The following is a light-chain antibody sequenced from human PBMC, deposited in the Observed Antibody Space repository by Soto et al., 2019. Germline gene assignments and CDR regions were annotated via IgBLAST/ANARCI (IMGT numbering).Light chain of an antibody. CDR3: QQTYSRGRT. CDR1: QSIRNY. V-gene: IGKV1-39*01. Sequence: DIQLAQSPSPRSSSVGARSPITCRASQSIRNYLNWYQQKPGKAPKLLIYAASNLQGVVTSRCSGSGSGTDFTLTISSLQPEDFATYYCQQTYSRGRTFGQGTKVDI. J-gene: IGKJ1*01. CDR2: AAS.